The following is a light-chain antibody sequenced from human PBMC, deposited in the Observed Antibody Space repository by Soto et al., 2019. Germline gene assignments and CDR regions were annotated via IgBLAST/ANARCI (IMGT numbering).Light chain of an antibody. CDR1: QSISNW. V-gene: IGKV1-5*01. CDR2: DAS. J-gene: IGKJ1*01. Sequence: DIQMTQSPSTLSASVGDRVTITCRASQSISNWLAWYQQKPGKAPKLLIYDASSLKSGVPSRFNGSGSGTEFTLTISSLQPDDFATYYCQQYNSYPWTFGQGTKVDIK. CDR3: QQYNSYPWT.